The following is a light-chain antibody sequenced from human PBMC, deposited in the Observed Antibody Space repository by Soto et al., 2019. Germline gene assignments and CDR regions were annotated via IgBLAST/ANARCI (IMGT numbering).Light chain of an antibody. CDR2: KAS. CDR3: QQYNSYSPT. J-gene: IGKJ1*01. CDR1: QSISIW. V-gene: IGKV1-5*03. Sequence: DIQMTQSPSTLSASVGDRVTITCRASQSISIWLAWYQQKPGKAPKLLIYKASSLESGVPSRFNGSGSGTEVTLTISSLQPADFATYYCQQYNSYSPTFGQGTKVEIK.